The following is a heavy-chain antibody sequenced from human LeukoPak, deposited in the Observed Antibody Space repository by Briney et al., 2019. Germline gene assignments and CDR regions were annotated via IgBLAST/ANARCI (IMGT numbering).Heavy chain of an antibody. V-gene: IGHV1-69*04. Sequence: SVKVSCKASGGTFSSDTISWVRQAPGQGLEWMGRIIPILGIANYAQKFQGRVTITADKSTSTAYMELSSLRSEDTAVYYCARDRNGGNLVDYWGQGTLVTVSS. CDR3: ARDRNGGNLVDY. J-gene: IGHJ4*02. CDR1: GGTFSSDT. CDR2: IIPILGIA. D-gene: IGHD4-23*01.